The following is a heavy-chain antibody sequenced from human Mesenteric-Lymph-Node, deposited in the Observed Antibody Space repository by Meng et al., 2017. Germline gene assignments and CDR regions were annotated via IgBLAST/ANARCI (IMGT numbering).Heavy chain of an antibody. CDR3: TREGSPQDGSSWYSFDS. D-gene: IGHD6-13*01. J-gene: IGHJ4*02. V-gene: IGHV3-30*04. CDR1: GFYFSGYS. CDR2: ISYDGINK. Sequence: GPVVESGGGGGRPGRSRVFSFSGSGFYFSGYSMRWVRQAPGKGLEWVALISYDGINKVYPDSVKGRFTISRDNSKRTVYLQMDSLRPEDTAVYFCTREGSPQDGSSWYSFDSWGQGILVTVSS.